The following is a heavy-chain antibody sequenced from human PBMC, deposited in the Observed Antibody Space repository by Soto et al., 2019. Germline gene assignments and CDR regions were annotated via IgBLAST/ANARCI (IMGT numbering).Heavy chain of an antibody. CDR3: ARVPMVRGVKTALDY. D-gene: IGHD3-10*01. Sequence: SETLSLTCTVSGGSISSGGYYWSWIRQHPGKGLEWIGYIYYSGSTYYNPSLKSRVTISVDTSKNQFSLKLSSVTAADTAVYYCARVPMVRGVKTALDYWGQGTLVTVSS. V-gene: IGHV4-31*03. J-gene: IGHJ4*02. CDR2: IYYSGST. CDR1: GGSISSGGYY.